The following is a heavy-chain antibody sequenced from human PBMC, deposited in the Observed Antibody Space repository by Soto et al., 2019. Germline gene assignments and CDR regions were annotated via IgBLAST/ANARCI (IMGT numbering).Heavy chain of an antibody. CDR3: ARDLDYGGNSEASDV. CDR1: GFTFSRYA. CDR2: ISDSGDRT. J-gene: IGHJ3*01. Sequence: EVAVLESGGDLVQPGGSLRLSCAASGFTFSRYAMSWVRQAPGKGLEWVSAISDSGDRTYYTDSVKGRFTISRDNSKNTLYLQLNSLRAEDTAVYYCARDLDYGGNSEASDVWGQGTMVTVSS. V-gene: IGHV3-23*01. D-gene: IGHD4-17*01.